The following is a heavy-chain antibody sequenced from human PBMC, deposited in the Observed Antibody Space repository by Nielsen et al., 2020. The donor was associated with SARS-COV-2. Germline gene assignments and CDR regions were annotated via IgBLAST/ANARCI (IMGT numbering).Heavy chain of an antibody. CDR2: IYHSGST. Sequence: SETLFLTCAVSGGSISSSNWWSWVRQPPGKGLEWIGEIYHSGSTNYNPSLKSRVTISVDKSKKQFSLKLSSVTAADTAVYYCARGGYDSSGYRFDYWGQGTLVTVSS. J-gene: IGHJ4*02. CDR1: GGSISSSNW. CDR3: ARGGYDSSGYRFDY. V-gene: IGHV4-4*02. D-gene: IGHD3-22*01.